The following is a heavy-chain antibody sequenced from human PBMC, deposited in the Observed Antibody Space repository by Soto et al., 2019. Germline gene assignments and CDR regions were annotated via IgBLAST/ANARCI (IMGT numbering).Heavy chain of an antibody. CDR1: GFSFKDAW. V-gene: IGHV3-15*07. CDR3: TSLFQLRGRLFDY. D-gene: IGHD3-16*01. Sequence: EVQLVESGGGFVESGGSLRLSCAASGFSFKDAWMTWVRHAPGKGLVWVGRIKSSTDGGTADYGAAVKGRFTMPRDDSKDPLDPHMDSLKREDTGVYYCTSLFQLRGRLFDYWSPGTQVNVSS. J-gene: IGHJ4*02. CDR2: IKSSTDGGTA.